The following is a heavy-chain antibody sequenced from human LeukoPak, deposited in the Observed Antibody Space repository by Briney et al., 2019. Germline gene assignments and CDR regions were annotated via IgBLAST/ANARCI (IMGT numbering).Heavy chain of an antibody. CDR1: GLTFSTYG. J-gene: IGHJ3*02. D-gene: IGHD3-22*01. CDR3: ARAHYYDSSGYYSKGDAFDI. CDR2: ISGSGGST. Sequence: GGSLRLSCAASGLTFSTYGMSWVRQAPGKGLEWVSVISGSGGSTYYADSVKGRFTISRDNSKNTLYLQVNSPRAEDTAVYYCARAHYYDSSGYYSKGDAFDIWGQGTMVTVSS. V-gene: IGHV3-23*01.